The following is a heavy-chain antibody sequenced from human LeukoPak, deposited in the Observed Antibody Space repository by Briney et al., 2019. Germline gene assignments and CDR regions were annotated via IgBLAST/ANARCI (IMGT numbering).Heavy chain of an antibody. CDR3: ARGLSSRAWFPI. J-gene: IGHJ3*02. V-gene: IGHV4-39*07. CDR2: INHSGST. D-gene: IGHD3-10*01. CDR1: GGSISSSSYY. Sequence: SETLSLTCTVSGGSISSSSYYWSWIRQPPGKGLEWIGEINHSGSTNYNPSLKSRVTISVDTSKNQFSLKLSSVTAADTAVYYCARGLSSRAWFPIWGQGTMVTVSS.